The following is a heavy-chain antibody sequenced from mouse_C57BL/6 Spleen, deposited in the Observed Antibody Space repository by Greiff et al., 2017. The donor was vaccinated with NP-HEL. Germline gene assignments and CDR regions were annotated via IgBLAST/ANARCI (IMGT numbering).Heavy chain of an antibody. V-gene: IGHV1-15*01. CDR1: GYTFTDYE. Sequence: VKLMESGAELVRPGASVTLSCKASGYTFTDYEMHWVKQTPVHGLEWIGAIDPETGGTAYNQKFKGKAILTADKSSSTAYMELRSLTSEDSAVYYCTSFLAYWGQGTLVTVSA. CDR2: IDPETGGT. CDR3: TSFLAY. J-gene: IGHJ3*01.